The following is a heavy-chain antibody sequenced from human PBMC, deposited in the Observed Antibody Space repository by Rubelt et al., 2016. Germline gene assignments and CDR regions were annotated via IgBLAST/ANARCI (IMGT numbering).Heavy chain of an antibody. J-gene: IGHJ3*02. CDR2: IKQDASEK. Sequence: RQAPGKGLEWVANIKQDASEKYYVDSVKGRFIISRDNAKNSLYLQMNSLRAEDTAVYYCARDLVGATENAFDIWGQGTMVTVSS. D-gene: IGHD1-26*01. V-gene: IGHV3-7*01. CDR3: ARDLVGATENAFDI.